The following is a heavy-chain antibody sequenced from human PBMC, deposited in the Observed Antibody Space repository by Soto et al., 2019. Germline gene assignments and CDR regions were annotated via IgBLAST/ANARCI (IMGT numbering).Heavy chain of an antibody. CDR3: AKDRDGSGTTSWFDP. J-gene: IGHJ5*02. CDR1: GFTFDDYA. V-gene: IGHV3-9*01. D-gene: IGHD3-10*01. CDR2: ISWNSGSI. Sequence: EVQLVESGGGLVQPGRSLRLSCAASGFTFDDYAMHWVRQAPGKGLEWVSGISWNSGSIGYADSVKGRFTISRDNAKNSLYLQMNSLRAEDTALYYCAKDRDGSGTTSWFDPWGQGTLVNVSS.